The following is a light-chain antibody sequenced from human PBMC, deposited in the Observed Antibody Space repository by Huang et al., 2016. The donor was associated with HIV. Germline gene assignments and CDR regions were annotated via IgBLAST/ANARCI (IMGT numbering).Light chain of an antibody. J-gene: IGKJ4*01. CDR2: GAS. V-gene: IGKV3-11*01. CDR3: QESDTWPRLT. CDR1: QRVSHY. Sequence: IVLTQSPASLSLSPGERATLSCRASQRVSHYLAWYQHKPGQPHRLLIYGASRRSTDIPTRVNGTGSGTDFTLTISSLETEDSAVYYCQESDTWPRLTLGGGTKVEIK.